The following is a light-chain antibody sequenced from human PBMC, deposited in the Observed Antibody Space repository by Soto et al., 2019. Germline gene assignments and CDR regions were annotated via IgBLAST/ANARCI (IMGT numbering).Light chain of an antibody. J-gene: IGKJ2*01. Sequence: DIQMTQSPSSLSASVGDRVTITCRASQSISSYLNWYQQKPGKAPKLLIYAASSLQSGVPSRFSGRGSGTDFTLTISSLQPEDFAAYYCQQTYSTPYTFGQGNKLEIK. CDR3: QQTYSTPYT. CDR2: AAS. V-gene: IGKV1-39*01. CDR1: QSISSY.